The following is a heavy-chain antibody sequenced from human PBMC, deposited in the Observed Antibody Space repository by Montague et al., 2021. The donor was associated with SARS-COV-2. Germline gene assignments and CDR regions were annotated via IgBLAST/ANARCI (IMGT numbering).Heavy chain of an antibody. J-gene: IGHJ4*02. V-gene: IGHV4-61*08. CDR1: GFSLDTSGEA. Sequence: LVKPTQTLTLTCTFSGFSLDTSGEAVGWIRQPPGKGLEWIGYIYYSGSTNYNPSLKSRVTISVDTSKNQFSLKLTSVTAADTAVYYWARGRDGYYHRSARFDYWGQGALVTVSS. CDR3: ARGRDGYYHRSARFDY. CDR2: IYYSGST. D-gene: IGHD3-22*01.